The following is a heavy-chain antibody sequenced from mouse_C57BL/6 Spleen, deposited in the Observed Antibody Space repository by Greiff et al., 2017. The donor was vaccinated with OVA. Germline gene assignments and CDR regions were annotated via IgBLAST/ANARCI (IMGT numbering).Heavy chain of an antibody. D-gene: IGHD1-1*01. CDR3: ARIAHYYGSTYFDD. CDR1: GFSLSAFGMG. Sequence: QVTLKESGPGILQPSQTLSLTCSFSGFSLSAFGMGVGWIRQPSGKGLEWLAHIWWDDDKSYNPALKSRLTITQDTSKNQLFLKISNVDTADTATYYCARIAHYYGSTYFDDWGPGTTLTVSS. V-gene: IGHV8-8*01. J-gene: IGHJ2*01. CDR2: IWWDDDK.